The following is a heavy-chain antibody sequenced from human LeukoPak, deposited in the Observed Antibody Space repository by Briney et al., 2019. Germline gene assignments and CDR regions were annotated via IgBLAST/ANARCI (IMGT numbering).Heavy chain of an antibody. V-gene: IGHV1-2*02. J-gene: IGHJ4*02. Sequence: GASVKVSCKASGYTFTGYYMHWVRQAPGQGLEWMGWINPNSGDTNYAQNFQGRVTMTRDTSVSSAYMDLSRLKSDDTAVYYCARDVGLKGVIDYWGQGTLVTVSS. CDR2: INPNSGDT. D-gene: IGHD4/OR15-4a*01. CDR3: ARDVGLKGVIDY. CDR1: GYTFTGYY.